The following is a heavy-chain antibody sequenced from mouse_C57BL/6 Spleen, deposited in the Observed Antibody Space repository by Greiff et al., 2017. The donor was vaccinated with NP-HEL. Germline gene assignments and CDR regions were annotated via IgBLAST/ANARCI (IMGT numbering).Heavy chain of an antibody. D-gene: IGHD1-1*01. CDR2: ISDGGSFT. Sequence: EVQRVESGGGLVKPGGSLKLSCAASGFTFSSYAMPWVRQTPEKRLEWVVTISDGGSFTYYPDNVKGRFTMSGDNAKSNLYLQMSHLKSEDTAVYYCARGNYGSDRAMDYWGQGTSGTVSA. J-gene: IGHJ4*01. CDR1: GFTFSSYA. CDR3: ARGNYGSDRAMDY. V-gene: IGHV5-4*01.